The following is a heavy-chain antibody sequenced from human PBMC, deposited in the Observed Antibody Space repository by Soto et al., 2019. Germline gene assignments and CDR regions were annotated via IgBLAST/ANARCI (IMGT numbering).Heavy chain of an antibody. J-gene: IGHJ6*03. CDR1: GFTFSSYA. CDR2: ISGSGGST. Sequence: GGSLRLSCAASGFTFSSYAMSWVRQAPGKRLEWVSAISGSGGSTYYADSVKGRFTISRDNSKNTLYLQMNSLRAEDTAVYYCAKHPEPNYCSSTSCYYYYYMDVWGKGTTVTVSS. V-gene: IGHV3-23*01. CDR3: AKHPEPNYCSSTSCYYYYYMDV. D-gene: IGHD2-2*01.